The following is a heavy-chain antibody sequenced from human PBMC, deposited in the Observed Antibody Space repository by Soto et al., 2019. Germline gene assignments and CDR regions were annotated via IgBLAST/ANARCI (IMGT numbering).Heavy chain of an antibody. D-gene: IGHD3-10*01. Sequence: QVQLVQSGAEVKKPGSSVKVSCKASGGTFSSYAISWVRQAPGQGLEWMGGIIPIFGTANYAQKLQGRVTITAEESTSTAYMELSSLRSDNTAVYYSARFHSARGNWFDPWGQGTLVTVSS. J-gene: IGHJ5*02. CDR3: ARFHSARGNWFDP. V-gene: IGHV1-69*01. CDR1: GGTFSSYA. CDR2: IIPIFGTA.